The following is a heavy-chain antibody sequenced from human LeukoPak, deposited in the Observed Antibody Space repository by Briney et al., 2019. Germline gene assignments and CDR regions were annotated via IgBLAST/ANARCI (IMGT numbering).Heavy chain of an antibody. D-gene: IGHD6-13*01. Sequence: GGSLRLSCAASGFTFSSYGMHWVRQAPGKGLEWVAVIWYDGSNKYYADSVKGRFTISRDNSKNTLYLQMNSLRAEDTAVYYCARTNLFSSSWYEDDYWGQGTLVTVSS. CDR2: IWYDGSNK. CDR1: GFTFSSYG. CDR3: ARTNLFSSSWYEDDY. J-gene: IGHJ4*02. V-gene: IGHV3-33*01.